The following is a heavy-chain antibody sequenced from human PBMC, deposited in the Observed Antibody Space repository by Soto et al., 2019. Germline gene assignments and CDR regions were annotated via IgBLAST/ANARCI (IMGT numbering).Heavy chain of an antibody. CDR1: GGTFSSYA. D-gene: IGHD6-6*01. V-gene: IGHV1-69*13. Sequence: SVKLYCKASGGTFSSYAISWVRQAPGQGLEWMGGIIPMLGTANYAQKFQGRVTITADESTTTAYMELSRLRSDDTAVYYCAKATVPNGVDVWGQGTTVPVSS. J-gene: IGHJ6*02. CDR2: IIPMLGTA. CDR3: AKATVPNGVDV.